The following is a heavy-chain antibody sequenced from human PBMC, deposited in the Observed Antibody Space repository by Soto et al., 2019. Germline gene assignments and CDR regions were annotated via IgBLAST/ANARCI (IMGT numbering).Heavy chain of an antibody. Sequence: ASVQVSCKTSGATFTSYYMRWVRQAPGQGLEWMGRINPSGGSTSYAQKFQGRVTMTRDTSTSTVYMELSSLRSEDTAVYYCARDRVAATSYYDSSGVMGNAFDIWGQGTMVTVSS. CDR1: GATFTSYY. V-gene: IGHV1-46*01. CDR2: INPSGGST. J-gene: IGHJ3*02. CDR3: ARDRVAATSYYDSSGVMGNAFDI. D-gene: IGHD3-22*01.